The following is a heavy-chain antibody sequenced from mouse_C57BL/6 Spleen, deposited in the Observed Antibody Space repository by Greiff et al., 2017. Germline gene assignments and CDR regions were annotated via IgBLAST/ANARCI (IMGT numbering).Heavy chain of an antibody. J-gene: IGHJ2*01. Sequence: EVKLEESGGDLVKPGGSLKLSCAASGFTFSSYGMSWVRQTPDKRLEWVATISSGGSYTYYPDSVKGRFTISRDNAKNTLYLQRSSLKSKDTAMYYCARHAAKGFDYWGQGTTLTVSS. CDR3: ARHAAKGFDY. CDR1: GFTFSSYG. D-gene: IGHD1-2*01. V-gene: IGHV5-6*02. CDR2: ISSGGSYT.